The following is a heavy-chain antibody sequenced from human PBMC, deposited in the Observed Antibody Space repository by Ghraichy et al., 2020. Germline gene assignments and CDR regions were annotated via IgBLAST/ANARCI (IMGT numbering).Heavy chain of an antibody. CDR2: IFSNDAK. V-gene: IGHV2-26*01. Sequence: SGPTLVKPTETLTLTCTVSGFSLTNTTLGVSWIRQTPGKALEWLAHIFSNDAKFYSTSLRSKLSISEDTCKNQVILTMTSMDPEDTGTYLCARTCDGSGNYCLDFWGPGALVTVSS. CDR3: ARTCDGSGNYCLDF. J-gene: IGHJ4*02. D-gene: IGHD3-10*01. CDR1: GFSLTNTTLG.